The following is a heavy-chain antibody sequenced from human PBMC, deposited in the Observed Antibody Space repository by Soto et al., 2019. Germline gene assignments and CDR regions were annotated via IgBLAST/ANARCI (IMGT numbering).Heavy chain of an antibody. CDR3: ARGGGIVVKTLWFDP. CDR1: GGSISSYY. Sequence: SETLSLTCTVSGGSISSYYWSWIRQPPGKGLEWIGYIYYSGSTNYNPSLKSRVTISVDTSKNQFSLKLSSVTAADTAVYYCARGGGIVVKTLWFDPWGQGTLVTVSS. J-gene: IGHJ5*02. D-gene: IGHD3-22*01. CDR2: IYYSGST. V-gene: IGHV4-59*01.